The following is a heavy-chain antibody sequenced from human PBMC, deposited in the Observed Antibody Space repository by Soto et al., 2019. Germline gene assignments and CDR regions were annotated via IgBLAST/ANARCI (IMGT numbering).Heavy chain of an antibody. CDR2: IYYSGST. V-gene: IGHV4-59*01. Sequence: PSETLSLTCTVSGGSISSYYWSWIRQPPGKGLEWIGYIYYSGSTNYNPSLKSRVTISVDTSKNQFSLKLSSVTAADTAVYYCARGGDILTGYVFDPWGQGTLVTVSS. CDR3: ARGGDILTGYVFDP. D-gene: IGHD3-9*01. CDR1: GGSISSYY. J-gene: IGHJ5*02.